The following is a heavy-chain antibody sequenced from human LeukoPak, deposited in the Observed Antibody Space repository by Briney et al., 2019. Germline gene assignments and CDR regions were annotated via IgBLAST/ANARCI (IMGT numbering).Heavy chain of an antibody. CDR2: INPNSGGT. J-gene: IGHJ5*02. D-gene: IGHD6-19*01. CDR1: GYTFTGYY. V-gene: IGHV1-2*02. CDR3: ARDRPQWPHSYNWFDP. Sequence: ASVKVSCKASGYTFTGYYMHWVRQAPGQGLEWMGWINPNSGGTNYAQKFQGRVTMTRDTSISTAYMELSRLRSDDTAVYYCARDRPQWPHSYNWFDPWGQGTLVTVSS.